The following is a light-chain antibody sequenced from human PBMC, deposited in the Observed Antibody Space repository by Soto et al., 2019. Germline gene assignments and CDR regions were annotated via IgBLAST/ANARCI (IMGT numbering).Light chain of an antibody. CDR1: QGISNY. CDR3: QQLNSSPFT. CDR2: AAS. Sequence: DIQLTQSPSFLSASVGDRVTITCRASQGISNYLAWYQQKPGKVPQLLIYAASTLQSGVPSRFSGGASGTEFTLTVSSLQPEDFATYCCQQLNSSPFTFGPGTKVDIK. V-gene: IGKV1-9*01. J-gene: IGKJ3*01.